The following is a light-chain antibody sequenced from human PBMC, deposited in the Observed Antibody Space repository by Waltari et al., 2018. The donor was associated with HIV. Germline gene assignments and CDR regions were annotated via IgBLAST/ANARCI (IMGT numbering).Light chain of an antibody. J-gene: IGKJ3*01. CDR1: QGISNF. V-gene: IGKV1-27*01. CDR2: EAS. Sequence: DVRVTQSPSSLSASVVDRVTITCRASQGISNFVAWYQQKPGKVPKLLINEASVLQSEVPSRCRGSGSGTEFNLTITSLQTEDIGSYYCQKYDSGPFTFGPGTKLNIK. CDR3: QKYDSGPFT.